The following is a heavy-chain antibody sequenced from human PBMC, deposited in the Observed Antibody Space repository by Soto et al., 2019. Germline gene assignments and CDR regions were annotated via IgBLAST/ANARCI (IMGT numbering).Heavy chain of an antibody. CDR3: ARGPPTIYWFDP. J-gene: IGHJ5*02. Sequence: ASVKVSCKASGGTFSSYAISWVRQAPGQGLEWMGGIIPIFGTANYAQKFQGRVTITADESTSTAYMELSSLRSEDTAVYYCARGPPTIYWFDPWGQGTLVTVSS. D-gene: IGHD1-1*01. CDR1: GGTFSSYA. V-gene: IGHV1-69*13. CDR2: IIPIFGTA.